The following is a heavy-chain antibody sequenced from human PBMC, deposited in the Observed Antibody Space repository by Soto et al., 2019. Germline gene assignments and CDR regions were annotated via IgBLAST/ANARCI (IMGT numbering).Heavy chain of an antibody. V-gene: IGHV4-61*01. CDR3: AREISAYLDL. CDR1: GGSVSDGSYY. D-gene: IGHD3-22*01. J-gene: IGHJ5*02. CDR2: VFYSGST. Sequence: PSETLSLTCTVSGGSVSDGSYYWTWIRQPPGKGLEWIGYVFYSGSTYYNPSLKSRVTISVDTSNNQFSLKLTSMTAADTAVYYCAREISAYLDLWGQGTLVTVSS.